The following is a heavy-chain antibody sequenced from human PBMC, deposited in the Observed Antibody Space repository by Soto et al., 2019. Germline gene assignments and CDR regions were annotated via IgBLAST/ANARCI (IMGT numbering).Heavy chain of an antibody. CDR1: GGTFSSYA. CDR2: IIPIFGTA. Sequence: SVKVSCKASGGTFSSYAISWVRQAPGQGLEWMGGIIPIFGTANYAQKFQGRVTITADESTIKADMELSSLISEDTAVYYCARENYDSSGYYPHAWGQGTLVTVSS. V-gene: IGHV1-69*13. CDR3: ARENYDSSGYYPHA. D-gene: IGHD3-22*01. J-gene: IGHJ5*02.